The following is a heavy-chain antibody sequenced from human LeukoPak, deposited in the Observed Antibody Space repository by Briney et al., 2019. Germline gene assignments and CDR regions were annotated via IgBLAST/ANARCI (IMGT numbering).Heavy chain of an antibody. Sequence: GSVKVSCKASGYTFTSYYMHWARQAPGQGLEWMGIINPSGGSTSYAQKFQGRVTMTGDMSTSTVYMELSSLRSEDTAVYYCARVAAAGFDYWGQGTLVTVSS. J-gene: IGHJ4*02. CDR3: ARVAAAGFDY. V-gene: IGHV1-46*01. D-gene: IGHD6-13*01. CDR1: GYTFTSYY. CDR2: INPSGGST.